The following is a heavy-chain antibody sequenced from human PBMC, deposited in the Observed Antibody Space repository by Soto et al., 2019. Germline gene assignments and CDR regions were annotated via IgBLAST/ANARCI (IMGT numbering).Heavy chain of an antibody. CDR2: IVVGSGNT. CDR3: AAGLGYCSSTSCYTYYYYMDV. V-gene: IGHV1-58*02. CDR1: GFTFTSSA. D-gene: IGHD2-2*01. Sequence: ASVKVSCKASGFTFTSSAMQWVRQARGQRLEWIGWIVVGSGNTNYAQKFQERVTITRDMSTSTAYMELSSLRSEDTAVYYCAAGLGYCSSTSCYTYYYYMDVWGKGTTVTVSS. J-gene: IGHJ6*03.